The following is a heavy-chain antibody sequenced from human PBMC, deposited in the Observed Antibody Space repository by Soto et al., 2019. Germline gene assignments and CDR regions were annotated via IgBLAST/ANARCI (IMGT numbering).Heavy chain of an antibody. V-gene: IGHV1-18*01. J-gene: IGHJ6*02. CDR2: ISGYNGNT. CDR1: GYSFHTYA. CDR3: AREYGMDV. Sequence: SGAEVKKPGASVNVSCKASGYSFHTYAISWVRQAPGQGLEWVGWISGYNGNTNYAQKXQGRVTLTRDTSTKTAFMELRSLTGDDTAVYYCAREYGMDVWGQGTTVTVSS.